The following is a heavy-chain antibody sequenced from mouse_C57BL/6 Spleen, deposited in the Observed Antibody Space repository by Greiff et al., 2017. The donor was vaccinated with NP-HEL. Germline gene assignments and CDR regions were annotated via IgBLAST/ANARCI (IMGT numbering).Heavy chain of an antibody. Sequence: DVMLVESGGDLVKPGGSLKLSCAASGFTFSSYGMSWVRQTPDKRLEWVATISSGGSYTYYPDSVKGRFTISRDNAKNTLYLQMSSLKSEDTAMYYCARARDYDPYYFDYWGQGTTLTVSS. J-gene: IGHJ2*01. CDR2: ISSGGSYT. D-gene: IGHD2-4*01. CDR3: ARARDYDPYYFDY. CDR1: GFTFSSYG. V-gene: IGHV5-6*02.